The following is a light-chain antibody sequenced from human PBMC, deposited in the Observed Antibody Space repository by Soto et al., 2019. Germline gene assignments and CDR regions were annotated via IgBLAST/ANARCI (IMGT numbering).Light chain of an antibody. CDR2: EVR. Sequence: LTHPSSVSGSPGQSITISCTGTSSDVGAYDFVSWYQQHPDKAPKLMIYEVRGRPSGVSNRFSGSKSFNTATLTISGLQAEDEADYYCSSHTTRNTRVFGTGTKVTVL. J-gene: IGLJ1*01. V-gene: IGLV2-14*03. CDR3: SSHTTRNTRV. CDR1: SSDVGAYDF.